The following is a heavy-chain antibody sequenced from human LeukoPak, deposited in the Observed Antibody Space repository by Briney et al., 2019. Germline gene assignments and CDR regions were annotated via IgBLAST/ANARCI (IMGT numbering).Heavy chain of an antibody. D-gene: IGHD2-2*01. CDR2: ISGDTNTK. Sequence: GGSLRLSCAASGFTLSNYNMNWVRQAPGKGLEWVSYISGDTNTKYYAGSVKGRFTISRDNAKSSLYLQMNDLRAEDTAVYYCVRHGDTDSCLANWGQGTLVTVSS. CDR3: VRHGDTDSCLAN. CDR1: GFTLSNYN. V-gene: IGHV3-48*04. J-gene: IGHJ4*02.